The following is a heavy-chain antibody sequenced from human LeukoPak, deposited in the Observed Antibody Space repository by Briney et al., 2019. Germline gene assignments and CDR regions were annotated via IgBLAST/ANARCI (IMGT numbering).Heavy chain of an antibody. V-gene: IGHV4-39*07. Sequence: PSETLSLTCTVSGGSISSSSYFWDWIRQPPGKGLEWIGYIYHSGSTYYNPSLKSRVTISVDRSKNQFSLKLSSVTAADTAVYYCARVQYYDILTGYPTGGFDYWGQGTLVTVSS. CDR2: IYHSGST. CDR3: ARVQYYDILTGYPTGGFDY. CDR1: GGSISSSSYF. J-gene: IGHJ4*02. D-gene: IGHD3-9*01.